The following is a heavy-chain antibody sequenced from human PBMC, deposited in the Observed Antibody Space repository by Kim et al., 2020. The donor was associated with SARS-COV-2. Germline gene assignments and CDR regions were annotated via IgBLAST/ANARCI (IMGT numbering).Heavy chain of an antibody. CDR3: AKDKEGTDSPYGMDV. CDR2: ISYDGSNK. J-gene: IGHJ6*02. V-gene: IGHV3-30*18. Sequence: GGSLRLSCAASGFTFSTYAMQWVRQAPGKGLEWVAIISYDGSNKDYGDSVKGPFTISRDNSKNTLYLQMNSLRTEDTAVYYCAKDKEGTDSPYGMDVWGQGTTVTVSS. CDR1: GFTFSTYA.